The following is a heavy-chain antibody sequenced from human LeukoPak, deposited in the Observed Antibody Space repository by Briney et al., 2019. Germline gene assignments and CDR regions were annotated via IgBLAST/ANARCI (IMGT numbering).Heavy chain of an antibody. CDR2: ISSSGSFK. Sequence: GGSLRLSCAASGFSFSSFTFNWVRQAPGKGLEWVSSISSSGSFKYYADSVKGRFTISRGNAKNSLYVQMNSLRAEDTAVYYCARENDQLLYSFDYWGQGTLVTVSS. V-gene: IGHV3-21*01. CDR1: GFSFSSFT. CDR3: ARENDQLLYSFDY. D-gene: IGHD2-2*01. J-gene: IGHJ4*02.